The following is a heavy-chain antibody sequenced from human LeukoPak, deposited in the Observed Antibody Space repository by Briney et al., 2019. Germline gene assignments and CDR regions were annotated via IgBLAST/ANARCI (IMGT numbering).Heavy chain of an antibody. CDR3: ALTMIALGQQR. J-gene: IGHJ4*02. D-gene: IGHD3-22*01. V-gene: IGHV3-21*04. CDR2: ISGSSTYI. Sequence: GGSLRLSCAASGFTFSSYSMNWVRQAPGKGLEWVSSISGSSTYIYYADSVKGRFTISRDNSKNTLYLQMNSLRAEDTAVYYCALTMIALGQQRWGQGTLVTVSS. CDR1: GFTFSSYS.